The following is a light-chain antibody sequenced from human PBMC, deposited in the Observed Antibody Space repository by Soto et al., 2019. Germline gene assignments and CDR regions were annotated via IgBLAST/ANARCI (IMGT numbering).Light chain of an antibody. CDR1: STNIGAGYD. J-gene: IGLJ2*01. CDR2: GNT. Sequence: QSVLTQPPSVSGAPGQWVTISCTGRSTNIGAGYDVHWYQQLPGRAPKLLIYGNTNRPSGVPDRFSGSKSGTSASLAITGLQAEDEADYYCLSFDSSLSVVFGGGTKRTVL. V-gene: IGLV1-40*01. CDR3: LSFDSSLSVV.